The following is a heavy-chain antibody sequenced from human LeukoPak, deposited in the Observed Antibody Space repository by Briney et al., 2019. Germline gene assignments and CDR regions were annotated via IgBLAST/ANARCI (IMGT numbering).Heavy chain of an antibody. J-gene: IGHJ4*02. D-gene: IGHD3-10*01. V-gene: IGHV1-2*06. CDR1: GYTFTGYN. CDR3: ARYYYGSGSYPPNLDY. Sequence: ASVKVSCKASGYTFTGYNMHWVRQAPGQGVEWMGRINPNSGGTNYAQKFQGRVTMTRDTSISTAYMELSRLRSDDTAVYYCARYYYGSGSYPPNLDYWGQGTLVTVSS. CDR2: INPNSGGT.